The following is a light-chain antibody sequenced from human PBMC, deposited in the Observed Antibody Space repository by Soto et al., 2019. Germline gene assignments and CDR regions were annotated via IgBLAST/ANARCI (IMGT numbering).Light chain of an antibody. CDR1: SSDVGGYNY. J-gene: IGLJ1*01. V-gene: IGLV2-14*01. CDR3: NSYTTSNTRQIV. CDR2: DVS. Sequence: QSVLTQPAPVSASPGQSITIPCTRTSSDVGGYNYVSWYQQHPGKAPKFMIYDVSNRPSGVSTRFSGSKSGNTASLTISGLQAEDEADYYCNSYTTSNTRQIVFGTGTKVTVL.